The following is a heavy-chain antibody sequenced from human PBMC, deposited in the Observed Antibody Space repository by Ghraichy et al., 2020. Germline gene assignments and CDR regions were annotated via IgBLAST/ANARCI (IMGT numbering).Heavy chain of an antibody. J-gene: IGHJ4*02. V-gene: IGHV3-23*01. CDR2: ISGSGGST. Sequence: GESLNISCAASGFTFSSYAMSWVSQAQGKGLEWVSAISGSGGSTYYADSVKGRFTISRDNSKNTLYLQMNSLRAEDTAVYYCAKDRSGPNYDILTGHFDYWGQGTLVTVSS. CDR3: AKDRSGPNYDILTGHFDY. CDR1: GFTFSSYA. D-gene: IGHD3-9*01.